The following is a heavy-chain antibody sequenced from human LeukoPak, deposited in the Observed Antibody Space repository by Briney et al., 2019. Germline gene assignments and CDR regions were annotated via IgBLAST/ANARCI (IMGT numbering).Heavy chain of an antibody. CDR2: IYWDDDK. J-gene: IGHJ4*02. D-gene: IGHD2-2*01. CDR1: GFPLRTRGEG. Sequence: SGPTLLNPTPTLTLTCTFSGFPLRTRGEGVGWIRQPQGKALEWLSLIYWDDDKRYSPSLKSRLTITKDTSKNQVVLTMTNMDPVDTATYYCAHSEVVPASGLLFDYWGQGTLVTVSS. V-gene: IGHV2-5*02. CDR3: AHSEVVPASGLLFDY.